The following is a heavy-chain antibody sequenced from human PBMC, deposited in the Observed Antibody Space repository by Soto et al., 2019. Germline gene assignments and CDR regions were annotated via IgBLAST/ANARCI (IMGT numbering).Heavy chain of an antibody. CDR2: ISSSSSYI. J-gene: IGHJ3*02. CDR3: ARGYCSCGSYFDAFDI. V-gene: IGHV3-21*01. Sequence: GGSLRLSCAASGFTFSSYSMNWVRQAPGKGLEWVSSISSSSSYIYYADSVKGRFTISRDNAKNSLYLQMNSLRAEDTAVYYCARGYCSCGSYFDAFDIWGQGTMVTVSS. CDR1: GFTFSSYS. D-gene: IGHD2-15*01.